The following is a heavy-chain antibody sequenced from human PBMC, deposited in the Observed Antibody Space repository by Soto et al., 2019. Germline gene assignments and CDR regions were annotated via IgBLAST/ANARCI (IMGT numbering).Heavy chain of an antibody. CDR3: ARGGHSSSSRLDYYYYTDV. D-gene: IGHD6-6*01. J-gene: IGHJ6*03. CDR2: TYYRSKWYN. CDR1: GDSVSSNSAA. V-gene: IGHV6-1*01. Sequence: SQTLSLTCAISGDSVSSNSAAWNWIRQSPSRGLEWLGRTYYRSKWYNDYAVSVKSRITINPDTSKNQFSLQLNSVTPEDTAVYYCARGGHSSSSRLDYYYYTDVWGKGTTVTVSS.